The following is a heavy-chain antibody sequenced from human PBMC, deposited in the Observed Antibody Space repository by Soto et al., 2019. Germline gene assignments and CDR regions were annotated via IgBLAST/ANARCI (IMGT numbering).Heavy chain of an antibody. D-gene: IGHD3-16*01. J-gene: IGHJ5*01. V-gene: IGHV3-33*01. CDR3: ARSWFGHQVHWFDS. CDR1: GFTFSSYG. Sequence: PGGSLRLSCAASGFTFSSYGMHWVRQAPGKGLEWVAVIWYDGSNKYYADSVKGRFTISRDNSKNTLYLQMNSLRAEDTAVYYCARSWFGHQVHWFDSWGQGTLVTVSS. CDR2: IWYDGSNK.